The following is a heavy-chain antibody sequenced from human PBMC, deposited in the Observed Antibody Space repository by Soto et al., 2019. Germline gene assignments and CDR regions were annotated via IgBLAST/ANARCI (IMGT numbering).Heavy chain of an antibody. J-gene: IGHJ4*02. V-gene: IGHV3-23*01. CDR3: AREYTSSSPLDY. Sequence: AAGKGREWVSAISGSGGSTYYADSVKGRFTISRDKSKNTLYLQMNSLRAEDTAVYYCAREYTSSSPLDYWGQGTLVTGSS. CDR2: ISGSGGST. D-gene: IGHD6-6*01.